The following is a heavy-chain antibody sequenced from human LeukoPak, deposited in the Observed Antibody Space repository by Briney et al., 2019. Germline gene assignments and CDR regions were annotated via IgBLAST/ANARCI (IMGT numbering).Heavy chain of an antibody. D-gene: IGHD3-9*01. J-gene: IGHJ6*02. CDR2: ISAYSGDT. CDR3: ARGYFDWLLNYYYGMDV. V-gene: IGHV1-18*01. CDR1: GYTFTSYG. Sequence: ASVKVSCKASGYTFTSYGISWVRQAPGQGLEWMGWISAYSGDTNYAQKFQGRVTMTTDTSTSTAYMELRSLRSDDTAVYYCARGYFDWLLNYYYGMDVWGQGITVTVSS.